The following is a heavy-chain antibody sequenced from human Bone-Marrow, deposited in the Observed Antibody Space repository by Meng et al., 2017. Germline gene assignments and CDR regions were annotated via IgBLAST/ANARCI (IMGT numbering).Heavy chain of an antibody. V-gene: IGHV3-33*08. Sequence: GESLKISCEVSGFTFSSYGMHWVRQAPGKGLEWVAVIWYDGSNKYYADSVKGRFTISRDNSKNTLYLQMNSLRAEDTAVYYCARDFNYYGSGSYYNSEYFQHWGQGTLVTVSS. CDR1: GFTFSSYG. CDR3: ARDFNYYGSGSYYNSEYFQH. CDR2: IWYDGSNK. D-gene: IGHD3-10*01. J-gene: IGHJ1*01.